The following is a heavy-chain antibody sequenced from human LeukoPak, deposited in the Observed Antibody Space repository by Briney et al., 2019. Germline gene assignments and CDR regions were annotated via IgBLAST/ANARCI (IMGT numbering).Heavy chain of an antibody. V-gene: IGHV3-33*01. CDR1: GFTFSSYG. D-gene: IGHD5-24*01. CDR3: AREKDGYNFLDY. J-gene: IGHJ4*02. CDR2: IWYDGSNK. Sequence: GGSLRLSCAASGFTFSSYGMHWVRQAPGKGLEWVAVIWYDGSNKYYADSVKGRFTISRDNSKNTLYLQMNSLRAEDTAVYYCAREKDGYNFLDYWGQGTLVTVYS.